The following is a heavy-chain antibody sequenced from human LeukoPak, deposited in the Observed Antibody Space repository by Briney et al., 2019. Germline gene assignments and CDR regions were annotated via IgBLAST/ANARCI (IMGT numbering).Heavy chain of an antibody. D-gene: IGHD1-7*01. V-gene: IGHV3-30*18. CDR2: ISYDTTSQ. Sequence: GGSLRLSCAASGFNFGTSSMHWVRQAPGKGLEWVAVISYDTTSQYYSDSVKGRFTISRDHSKNTLYLQMNSLKGEDTAVYYCAKVGLTGTTGVTVNYWGQGTLVTVSS. CDR1: GFNFGTSS. J-gene: IGHJ4*02. CDR3: AKVGLTGTTGVTVNY.